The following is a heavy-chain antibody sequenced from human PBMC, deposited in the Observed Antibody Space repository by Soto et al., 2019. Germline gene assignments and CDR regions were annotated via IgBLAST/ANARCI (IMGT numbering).Heavy chain of an antibody. CDR1: GGSISSYY. CDR3: ARTHRSSGGWFDP. J-gene: IGHJ5*02. Sequence: SETLSLTCTVSGGSISSYYWSWIRQPPGKGLEWIGYIYYSGSTKYNPSLKSRVTISVDTSKNQFSLKLSSVTAADTAVYYCARTHRSSGGWFDPWGQGTLVTVSS. CDR2: IYYSGST. V-gene: IGHV4-59*01. D-gene: IGHD6-19*01.